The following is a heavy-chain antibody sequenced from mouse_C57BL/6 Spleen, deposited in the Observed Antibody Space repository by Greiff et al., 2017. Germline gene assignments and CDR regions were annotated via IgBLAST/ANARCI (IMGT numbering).Heavy chain of an antibody. D-gene: IGHD2-4*01. CDR1: GFTFSSYA. V-gene: IGHV5-9-1*02. J-gene: IGHJ2*01. CDR2: ISSGGDYI. Sequence: EVQGVESGEGLVKPGGSLKLSCAASGFTFSSYAMSWVRQTPEKRLEWVAYISSGGDYIYYADTVKGRFTISRDNARNTLYLQMSSLKSEDTAMYYCTRDRGDYDYFDYWGQGTTLTVSS. CDR3: TRDRGDYDYFDY.